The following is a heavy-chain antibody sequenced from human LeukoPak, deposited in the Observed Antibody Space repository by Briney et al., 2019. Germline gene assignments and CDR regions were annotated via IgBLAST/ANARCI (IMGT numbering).Heavy chain of an antibody. CDR2: IIPIFGTA. V-gene: IGHV1-69*13. CDR3: ARDLPPGGNGY. J-gene: IGHJ4*02. D-gene: IGHD4-23*01. CDR1: GGTFSSFA. Sequence: GASVKVSCKASGGTFSSFAISWVRQAPGQGLEWMGGIIPIFGTANYAQKFQGRVTITADESTSTAYMELSSLRSEDTAVYYCARDLPPGGNGYWGQGTLVTVSS.